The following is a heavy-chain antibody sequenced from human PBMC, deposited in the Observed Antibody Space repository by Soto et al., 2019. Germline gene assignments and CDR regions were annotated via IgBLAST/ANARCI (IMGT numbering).Heavy chain of an antibody. V-gene: IGHV2-5*02. CDR1: GFSLSTTRVG. J-gene: IGHJ4*02. CDR3: AHTLVAGLGYYFDY. CDR2: ISWDDDK. D-gene: IGHD6-19*01. Sequence: QITLKESGPTLVKPTQTLTLTCTFSGFSLSTTRVGVGWIRQPPGKALEWLALISWDDDKRYSPFLKRRLSITKDTSQNQVVLTMTNMDPMDTATYFCAHTLVAGLGYYFDYWGQGTLVTVSP.